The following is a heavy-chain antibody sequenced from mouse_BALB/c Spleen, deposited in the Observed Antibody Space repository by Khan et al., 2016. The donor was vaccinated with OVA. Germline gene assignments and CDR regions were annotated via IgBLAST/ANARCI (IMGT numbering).Heavy chain of an antibody. Sequence: VQLKQSGAELVRPGALVNLSCKASGFNIKDYYMHWVKQRPEQGLEWLGWIDPENGNTIYDPKFQGKASISSDTSSNTVYLPLSSLTSEDTAVDYCTRDGYSPWFAYWGQGTLVTVSA. CDR2: IDPENGNT. D-gene: IGHD2-3*01. CDR3: TRDGYSPWFAY. J-gene: IGHJ3*01. V-gene: IGHV14-1*02. CDR1: GFNIKDYY.